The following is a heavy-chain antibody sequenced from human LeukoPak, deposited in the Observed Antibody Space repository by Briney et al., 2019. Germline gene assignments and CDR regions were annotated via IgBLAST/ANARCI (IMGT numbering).Heavy chain of an antibody. J-gene: IGHJ6*03. D-gene: IGHD5-12*01. CDR3: ARGNRGGYDYYYYYYMDV. CDR2: IYYSGST. CDR1: GGSISSYY. V-gene: IGHV4-59*01. Sequence: SETLSLTCTVSGGSISSYYWSWIRQPPGKGLEWIAYIYYSGSTNYNPSLKSRVTISVDTSKNQFSLKLSSVTAADTAVYYCARGNRGGYDYYYYYYMDVWGKGTTVTVSS.